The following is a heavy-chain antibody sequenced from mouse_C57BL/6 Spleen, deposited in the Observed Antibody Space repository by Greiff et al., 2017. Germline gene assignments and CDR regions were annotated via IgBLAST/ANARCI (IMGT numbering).Heavy chain of an antibody. J-gene: IGHJ4*01. CDR2: ISSGSSTI. CDR1: GFTFSDYG. D-gene: IGHD2-4*01. Sequence: EVQRVESGGGLVKPGGSLKLSCAASGFTFSDYGMHWVRQAPVKGLEWVAYISSGSSTIYYADKVKGRFTISRDNTENTQFLQMTSLRSEDTAMYYCARGGLRRDYYAMDYWGQGTSVTVSS. V-gene: IGHV5-17*01. CDR3: ARGGLRRDYYAMDY.